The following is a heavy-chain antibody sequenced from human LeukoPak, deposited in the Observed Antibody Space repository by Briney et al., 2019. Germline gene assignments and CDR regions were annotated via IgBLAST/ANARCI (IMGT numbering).Heavy chain of an antibody. D-gene: IGHD1-26*01. V-gene: IGHV5-51*01. Sequence: GESLKISCKGSGYSFTSYWIGWVRQMPGKGLELMGIIFPGDSETRYSPSFQGQVTISADKSISTAYLQWSSLKASDTAMFYCVRHDVGGGFDYWGQGTLVTVSS. J-gene: IGHJ4*02. CDR2: IFPGDSET. CDR3: VRHDVGGGFDY. CDR1: GYSFTSYW.